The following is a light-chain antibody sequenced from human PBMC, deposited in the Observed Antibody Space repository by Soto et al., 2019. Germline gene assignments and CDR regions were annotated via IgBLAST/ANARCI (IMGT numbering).Light chain of an antibody. V-gene: IGKV1-27*01. J-gene: IGKJ1*01. CDR2: AAS. CDR3: QHYNNAPRS. CDR1: HVISTF. Sequence: TQSPSTLSVALGARVIFTCPSRHVISTFLAWYQQKPGKAPKLLIYAASTVQTGVPSRFSGSGSGTDFTLTINSLELEDVETYYCQHYNNAPRSFGPGTKVDIK.